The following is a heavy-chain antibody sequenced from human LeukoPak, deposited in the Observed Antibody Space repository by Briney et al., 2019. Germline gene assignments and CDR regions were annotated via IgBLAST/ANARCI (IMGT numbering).Heavy chain of an antibody. D-gene: IGHD2-21*02. CDR3: AKSLVFGDCHFDY. V-gene: IGHV3-23*01. J-gene: IGHJ4*02. CDR2: ISGSGGST. CDR1: GFTFSDYY. Sequence: PGGPLRLSYAASGFTFSDYYMSWIRQAPGKALEWVSAISGSGGSTYYADSVKGRFTISRDNSKNTLYLQMNTLRAEDTAVYYCAKSLVFGDCHFDYWGQGTLVTVSS.